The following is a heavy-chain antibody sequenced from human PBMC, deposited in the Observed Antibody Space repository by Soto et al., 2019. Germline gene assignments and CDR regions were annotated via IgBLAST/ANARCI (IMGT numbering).Heavy chain of an antibody. CDR1: GGTFSSYA. CDR3: AITRTISSLPSNAYNHDVIYF. J-gene: IGHJ1*01. V-gene: IGHV1-69*13. D-gene: IGHD1-1*01. CDR2: IIPIFGTA. Sequence: ASVKVSCKASGGTFSSYAISWVRQAPGQGLEWMGGIIPIFGTANYAQKFQGRVTITADASTSTAYMELSSLRSEDTAVYYCAITRTISSLPSNAYNHDVIYF.